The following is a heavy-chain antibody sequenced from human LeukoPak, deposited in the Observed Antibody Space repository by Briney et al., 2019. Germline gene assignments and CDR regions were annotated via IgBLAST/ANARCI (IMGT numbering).Heavy chain of an antibody. CDR3: ARFSSSWFDY. CDR1: GXTFSSYS. V-gene: IGHV3-21*06. D-gene: IGHD6-13*01. Sequence: GGSLRLSCAASGXTFSSYSMNWVRQAPGKGLEWVSSVSSSGTFIYYADSVKGRFTISRDNANNSLYLQMNSLRAEDTAVYYCARFSSSWFDYWGQGTLVTVSS. CDR2: VSSSGTFI. J-gene: IGHJ4*02.